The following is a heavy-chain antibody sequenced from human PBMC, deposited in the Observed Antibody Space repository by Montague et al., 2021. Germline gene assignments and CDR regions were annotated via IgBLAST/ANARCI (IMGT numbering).Heavy chain of an antibody. CDR3: ARHVIGNYGMDV. Sequence: SETLSLTCTVSGGSISSSSYYWGWIRQPPGKGLEWIGSIYYSGSTYYNPSLKSRVTISVGTSKNQFSLKLSSVTAADTAVYYCARHVIGNYGMDVWGQGTTVTVSS. D-gene: IGHD3-16*02. CDR1: GGSISSSSYY. CDR2: IYYSGST. J-gene: IGHJ6*02. V-gene: IGHV4-39*01.